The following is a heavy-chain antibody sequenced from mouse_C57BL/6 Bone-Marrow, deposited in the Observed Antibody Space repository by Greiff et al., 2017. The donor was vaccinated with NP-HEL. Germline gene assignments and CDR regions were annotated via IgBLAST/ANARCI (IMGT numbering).Heavy chain of an antibody. CDR2: ISGGGGNT. V-gene: IGHV5-9*01. Sequence: EVKVEESGGGLVKPGGSLKLSCAASGFTFSSYTMSWVRQTPEKRLEWVATISGGGGNTYYPDSVQGRFTISRDNAKNTLYLRMSSLRSEDTALYYCARHIAYYYGSSFPYYFDYWGQGTTLTVSS. CDR1: GFTFSSYT. D-gene: IGHD1-1*01. J-gene: IGHJ2*01. CDR3: ARHIAYYYGSSFPYYFDY.